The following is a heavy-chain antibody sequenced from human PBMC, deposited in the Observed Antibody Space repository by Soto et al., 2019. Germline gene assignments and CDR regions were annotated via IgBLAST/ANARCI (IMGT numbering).Heavy chain of an antibody. V-gene: IGHV3-48*02. J-gene: IGHJ4*02. CDR2: ISSSSTTI. D-gene: IGHD3-22*01. Sequence: PGGSLRLSCVVSEITFTNYNMNWVRQAPGRGLEWVSYISSSSTTIYYADSVKGRFTVSRDTAKKSLYLDMNSLRDEDTAVYYCASCISDDSSASYPYYSGLGILVTVSS. CDR3: ASCISDDSSASYPYY. CDR1: EITFTNYN.